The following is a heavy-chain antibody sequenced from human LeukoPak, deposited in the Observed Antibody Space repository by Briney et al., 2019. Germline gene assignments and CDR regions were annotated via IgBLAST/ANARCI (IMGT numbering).Heavy chain of an antibody. CDR3: ARRRDSGSLQHFDY. Sequence: PGGSLGLSCAASGFTFRNYVMNWVRQAPGKGLEWVSALSGSGDTTYFADSVKGRFTISRDNAKNSLYLQMNSLRAEDTAVYYCARRRDSGSLQHFDYWGQGTLVTVSS. V-gene: IGHV3-21*04. D-gene: IGHD1-26*01. J-gene: IGHJ4*02. CDR1: GFTFRNYV. CDR2: LSGSGDTT.